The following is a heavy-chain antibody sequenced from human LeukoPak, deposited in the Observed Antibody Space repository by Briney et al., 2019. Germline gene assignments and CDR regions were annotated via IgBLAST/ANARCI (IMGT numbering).Heavy chain of an antibody. Sequence: GGSLRLSCVASGFTFSNYWMHWVRQPPGKGLVWVSRIYVDGRTTNYADSVKGRFTISRDNAENTVYLEMNSLSVEDTATYYCIRDFRSADLWGQGTLVTVTS. CDR2: IYVDGRTT. CDR3: IRDFRSADL. J-gene: IGHJ5*02. V-gene: IGHV3-74*01. CDR1: GFTFSNYW.